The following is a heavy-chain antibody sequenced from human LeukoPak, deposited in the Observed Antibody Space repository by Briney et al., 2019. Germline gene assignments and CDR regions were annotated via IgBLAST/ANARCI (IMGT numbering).Heavy chain of an antibody. CDR2: ISYDGTYK. Sequence: GGSLRLSCAASGFTFSSYAIHWVRQAPGQGLEWVAVISYDGTYKYYADSVKGRFTISRDNPKNTVYLQMNSLRAGDAAVYYCAKAPVTTCSGAYCYPFDYWSQGTLVTVSS. D-gene: IGHD2-15*01. J-gene: IGHJ4*02. V-gene: IGHV3-30*04. CDR3: AKAPVTTCSGAYCYPFDY. CDR1: GFTFSSYA.